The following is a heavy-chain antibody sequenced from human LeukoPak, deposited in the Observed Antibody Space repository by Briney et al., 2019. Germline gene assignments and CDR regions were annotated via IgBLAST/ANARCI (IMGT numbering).Heavy chain of an antibody. J-gene: IGHJ3*02. D-gene: IGHD1-7*01. V-gene: IGHV4-38-2*02. CDR1: GYSISSGYY. CDR3: ARDSGTGTTYYAFDI. Sequence: SETLSLTCTVSGYSISSGYYWGWIRQPPGKGLEWIGSIYHSGSAYYNPSLKRRLPISVDTSKNQFSLKLSSVTAADTAVYYCARDSGTGTTYYAFDIWGQGTMVTVSS. CDR2: IYHSGSA.